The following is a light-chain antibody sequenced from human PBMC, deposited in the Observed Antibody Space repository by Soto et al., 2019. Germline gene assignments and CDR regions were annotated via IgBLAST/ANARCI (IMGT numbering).Light chain of an antibody. CDR2: GAS. CDR3: QQRSNWPYT. J-gene: IGKJ5*01. CDR1: QSVSSN. V-gene: IGKV3-15*01. Sequence: EIGMTQSADTLSVSPGERATLSWRASQSVSSNLAWYQQKPGQAPRPLIYGASTRATGIPARFSGSGYGTEFNLTISSLQSEDFAVYYCQQRSNWPYTFGQGTRLEIK.